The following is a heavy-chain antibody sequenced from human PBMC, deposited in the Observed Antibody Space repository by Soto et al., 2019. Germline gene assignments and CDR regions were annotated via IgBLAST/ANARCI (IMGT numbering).Heavy chain of an antibody. J-gene: IGHJ6*02. Sequence: GGSLRLSCAASGFTFSSYAMSWVRQAPGKGLEWVSAISGSGGSTYYADSVKGRFTISRDNSKNTLYLQMNSLRAEDTAVYYCAKGIERYYYYGMDVWGQGTTVTVSS. V-gene: IGHV3-23*01. CDR3: AKGIERYYYYGMDV. CDR2: ISGSGGST. CDR1: GFTFSSYA. D-gene: IGHD2-15*01.